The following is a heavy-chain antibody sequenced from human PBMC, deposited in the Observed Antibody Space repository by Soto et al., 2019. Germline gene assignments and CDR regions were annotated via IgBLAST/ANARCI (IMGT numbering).Heavy chain of an antibody. CDR3: ARDRYYYGSGSYYKNNWFDP. D-gene: IGHD3-10*01. CDR2: INAGNGNT. CDR1: GYTFTSYA. J-gene: IGHJ5*02. Sequence: ASVKVSCKASGYTFTSYAMHWVRQAPGQRLEWMGWINAGNGNTKYSQKFQGRVTITRDTSASTAYMELSSLRSEDTAVYYCARDRYYYGSGSYYKNNWFDPWGQGTLVTVSS. V-gene: IGHV1-3*01.